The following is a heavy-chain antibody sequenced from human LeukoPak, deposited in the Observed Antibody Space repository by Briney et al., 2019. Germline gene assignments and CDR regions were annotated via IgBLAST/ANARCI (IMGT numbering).Heavy chain of an antibody. J-gene: IGHJ6*02. CDR3: ASEKWVKREGVYYYYGITV. CDR1: GYPFNTYD. Sequence: ASVKVSCKASGYPFNTYDINWVRQSTGQGLEWMGWMNPNSGNTNCAQKFKGRVTTTRDTAMGTAYMELSSLTSEDTAVYYCASEKWVKREGVYYYYGITVWGQGTTVTVS. V-gene: IGHV1-8*01. D-gene: IGHD1-26*01. CDR2: MNPNSGNT.